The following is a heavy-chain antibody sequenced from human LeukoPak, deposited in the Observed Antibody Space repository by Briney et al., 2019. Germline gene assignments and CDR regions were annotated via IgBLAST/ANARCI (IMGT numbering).Heavy chain of an antibody. V-gene: IGHV4-30-2*01. Sequence: SETLSLTCTVSGGSISSGGYYWSWIRQPPGKGLEWIGCIYHSGSTYYNPSLKSRVTISVDRSKNQFSLKLSSVTAADTAVYYCARSGWDYYYYYMDVWGKGTTVTVSS. CDR1: GGSISSGGYY. CDR3: ARSGWDYYYYYMDV. J-gene: IGHJ6*03. CDR2: IYHSGST. D-gene: IGHD1-1*01.